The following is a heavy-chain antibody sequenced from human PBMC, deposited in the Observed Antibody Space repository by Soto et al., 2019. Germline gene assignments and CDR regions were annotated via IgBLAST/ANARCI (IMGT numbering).Heavy chain of an antibody. CDR1: GGSISSGGYY. V-gene: IGHV4-31*03. CDR3: ARVGYGSGSYLRNYYYYMDV. J-gene: IGHJ6*03. Sequence: QVQLQESGPGLVKPSQTLSLTCTVSGGSISSGGYYWSWIRQHPGKGLEWIGYIYYSGSTYYNPSLKSRFTISVDTSKNQFSLKLSSVTAADTAVYYCARVGYGSGSYLRNYYYYMDVWGKGTTVTVSS. D-gene: IGHD3-10*01. CDR2: IYYSGST.